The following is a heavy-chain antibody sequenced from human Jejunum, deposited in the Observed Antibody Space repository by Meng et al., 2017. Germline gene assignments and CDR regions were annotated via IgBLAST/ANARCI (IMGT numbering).Heavy chain of an antibody. Sequence: QLQRQESGPGLVKPSETLSLTCTVSGGSISTSSYYWGWIRQAPGKGLEWIGNIYYSGSTYYNSSLKSRVTISVDTSKNQFSLTLSAVTAADTAVYYCARSPQYYDSSGFAFDPWGQGTLVTVSS. D-gene: IGHD3-22*01. CDR2: IYYSGST. V-gene: IGHV4-39*01. CDR3: ARSPQYYDSSGFAFDP. CDR1: GGSISTSSYY. J-gene: IGHJ5*02.